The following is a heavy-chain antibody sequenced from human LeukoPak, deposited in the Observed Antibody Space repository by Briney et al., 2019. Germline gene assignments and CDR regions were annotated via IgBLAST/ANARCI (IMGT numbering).Heavy chain of an antibody. CDR1: GFTFSSYG. CDR3: VKDNGLDYYDGSGL. CDR2: ISYDGSNK. J-gene: IGHJ4*02. V-gene: IGHV3-30*18. Sequence: GGSLRLSCAASGFTFSSYGMHWIRQAPGKGLEWVAVISYDGSNKYYADSVKGRFTISRDNSKNTLYLQMNSLRAEDTAVYYCVKDNGLDYYDGSGLWGQGTLVTVSS. D-gene: IGHD3-22*01.